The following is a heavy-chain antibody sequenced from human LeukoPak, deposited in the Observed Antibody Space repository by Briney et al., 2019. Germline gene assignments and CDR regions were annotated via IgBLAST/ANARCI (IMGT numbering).Heavy chain of an antibody. CDR2: INAGNGNT. Sequence: ASVKVSCKASGYTFTSYAMHWVRQAPGQRLEWMGWINAGNGNTKYSQKFQGRVTITADESTSTAYMELSSLRSEDTAVYYCAREGNPVETIKNYFDYWGQGTLVTVSS. J-gene: IGHJ4*02. V-gene: IGHV1-3*01. CDR1: GYTFTSYA. CDR3: AREGNPVETIKNYFDY. D-gene: IGHD1-14*01.